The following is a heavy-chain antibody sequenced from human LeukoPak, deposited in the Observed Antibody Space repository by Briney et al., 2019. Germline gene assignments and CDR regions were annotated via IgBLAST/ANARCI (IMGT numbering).Heavy chain of an antibody. CDR3: AKDPSTGGDGFYFDY. CDR1: GFTFSNSW. D-gene: IGHD5-24*01. J-gene: IGHJ4*02. Sequence: GGSLRLSCAASGFTFSNSWMHWVRQAPGKGLVWVSRINSDGKTTTYADSVKGRFTISRDNSKNTLYLQMNSLRAEDTAVYYCAKDPSTGGDGFYFDYWGQGTLVTVSS. CDR2: INSDGKTT. V-gene: IGHV3-74*01.